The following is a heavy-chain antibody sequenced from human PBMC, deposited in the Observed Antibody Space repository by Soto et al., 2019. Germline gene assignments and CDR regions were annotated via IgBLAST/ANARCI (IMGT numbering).Heavy chain of an antibody. CDR3: AKGLRYVDTAMVSLRSYYMDV. V-gene: IGHV3-9*01. Sequence: GGSLRLSCAASGFTFDDYAMHWVRQAPGKGLEWVSGISWNSGSIGYADSVKGRFTISRDNAKNSLYLQMNSLRAEDTALYYCAKGLRYVDTAMVSLRSYYMDVWGKGTTVTVSS. J-gene: IGHJ6*03. CDR2: ISWNSGSI. CDR1: GFTFDDYA. D-gene: IGHD5-18*01.